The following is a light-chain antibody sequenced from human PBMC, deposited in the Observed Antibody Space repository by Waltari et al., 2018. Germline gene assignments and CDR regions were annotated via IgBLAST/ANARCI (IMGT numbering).Light chain of an antibody. V-gene: IGKV3-15*01. CDR2: HAS. J-gene: IGKJ5*01. CDR3: QQYDNWPLT. Sequence: ETVMTQSPATLSVYPGDRATLSSRASQRIKNNLAWYQQKCGQAPRLLLFHASPRATGISARFSGSGYGTEFTLTISSLQSEDFAVYYCQQYDNWPLTFGQGTRLDIK. CDR1: QRIKNN.